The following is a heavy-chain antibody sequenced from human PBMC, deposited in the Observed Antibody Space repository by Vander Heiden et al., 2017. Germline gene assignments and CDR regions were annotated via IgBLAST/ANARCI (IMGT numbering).Heavy chain of an antibody. Sequence: LQLQESGPGLVKPSETLSLTCIVSGGFISRSNYYWGWLRQPPGKGLEWIGSIIYSGNTYYNPSLKSRVTISVDTSKNQFSVRLSSVTAADTAVYYCARGGGGDHARAWDYLDPWGQGTLVTVSS. CDR1: GGFISRSNYY. V-gene: IGHV4-39*01. D-gene: IGHD4-17*01. CDR3: ARGGGGDHARAWDYLDP. J-gene: IGHJ5*02. CDR2: IIYSGNT.